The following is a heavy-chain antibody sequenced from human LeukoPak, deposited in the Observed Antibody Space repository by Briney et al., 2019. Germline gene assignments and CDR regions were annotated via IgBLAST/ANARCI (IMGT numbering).Heavy chain of an antibody. J-gene: IGHJ6*02. Sequence: GASVTVSCKASGGTFISYAISWVRQAPGQGLAWMGRIIPILGIANYAQKFQGRVTITADKSTSTAYMELSSLRSEDTAVYYCARDGIHDWSLRNSYGMDVWGQGTTVTVSS. V-gene: IGHV1-69*04. CDR2: IIPILGIA. CDR3: ARDGIHDWSLRNSYGMDV. D-gene: IGHD3-9*01. CDR1: GGTFISYA.